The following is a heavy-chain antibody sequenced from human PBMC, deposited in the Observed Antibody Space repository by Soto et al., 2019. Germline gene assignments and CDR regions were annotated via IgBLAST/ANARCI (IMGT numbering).Heavy chain of an antibody. D-gene: IGHD3-3*01. CDR2: ISYDGSNK. V-gene: IGHV3-30-3*01. CDR1: GFTFSSYA. CDR3: ARARVVINRVRYFDL. Sequence: QVQLVESGGGVVQPGRSLRLSCAASGFTFSSYAMHWVRQAPGKGLECVAVISYDGSNKYYADSVKGRFTISRDNSKNTLYLQMNSLRAEDRAVYYCARARVVINRVRYFDLWGRGNLVTVSS. J-gene: IGHJ2*01.